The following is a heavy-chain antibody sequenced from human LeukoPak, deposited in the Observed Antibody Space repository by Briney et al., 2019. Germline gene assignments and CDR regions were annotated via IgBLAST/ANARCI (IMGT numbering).Heavy chain of an antibody. D-gene: IGHD2-2*01. J-gene: IGHJ1*01. V-gene: IGHV4-31*03. CDR2: TSYSGSP. CDR3: ARGPHCSSTSCYSEYFHH. Sequence: SETLSLTCTVSGASISSGGYYWSWIRQHPGKGLEWIGYTSYSGSPYYNPSLKSRVTISVDTSRNQFSLKLSSVTAADTAVYYCARGPHCSSTSCYSEYFHHWGQGTLVTVSS. CDR1: GASISSGGYY.